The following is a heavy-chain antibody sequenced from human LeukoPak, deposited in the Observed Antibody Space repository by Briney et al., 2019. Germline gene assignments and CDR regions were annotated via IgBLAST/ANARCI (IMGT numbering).Heavy chain of an antibody. J-gene: IGHJ6*03. Sequence: SVKVSCKASGGTFSSYAISWVRQAPGQGLEWMGGIIPIFGTANYAQKFQGRVTITTDESTSTAYMELSSLRSEDTAVYYYARGGYYGSGSSYYYYYMDVWGKGTTVTVSS. V-gene: IGHV1-69*05. CDR2: IIPIFGTA. D-gene: IGHD3-10*01. CDR3: ARGGYYGSGSSYYYYYMDV. CDR1: GGTFSSYA.